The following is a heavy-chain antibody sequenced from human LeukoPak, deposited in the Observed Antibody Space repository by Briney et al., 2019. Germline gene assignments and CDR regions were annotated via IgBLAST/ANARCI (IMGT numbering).Heavy chain of an antibody. V-gene: IGHV1-18*01. CDR3: ARDLAGVLLWFGELSRTFDY. J-gene: IGHJ4*02. CDR1: GYTFTSYG. CDR2: ISAYNGNT. D-gene: IGHD3-10*01. Sequence: GASVKVSCKASGYTFTSYGISWVRQAPGQGLEWMGWISAYNGNTNYAQKLQGRVTMTTDTSTSTAYMELRSLRSDDTAVYYCARDLAGVLLWFGELSRTFDYWGQGTLVTVSS.